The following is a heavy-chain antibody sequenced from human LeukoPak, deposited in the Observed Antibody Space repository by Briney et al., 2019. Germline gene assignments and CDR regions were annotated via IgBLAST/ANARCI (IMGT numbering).Heavy chain of an antibody. J-gene: IGHJ4*02. V-gene: IGHV4-59*01. Sequence: SETLSLTCAVYGGSFSRYYWTWIRQPPGKGLEWIGYIYYSGSTNYNPSLKSRVTISVDTSKNQFSLRLSSVTAADTAVYYCARGGRIAVAGDFDYWGQGTLVTVSS. D-gene: IGHD6-19*01. CDR1: GGSFSRYY. CDR2: IYYSGST. CDR3: ARGGRIAVAGDFDY.